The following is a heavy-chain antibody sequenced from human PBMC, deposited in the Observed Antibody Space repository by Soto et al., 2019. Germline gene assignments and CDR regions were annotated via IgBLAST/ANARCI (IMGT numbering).Heavy chain of an antibody. J-gene: IGHJ4*02. Sequence: GGSPRLSCAAPGFPFHTYTLPWVRQAPGRGLDWVESISLISNYIYYINSVKGRFTISKDNAKNSLYLQMNSLRAEDTAVYYCRREEYDSWGQGTLVTVSS. CDR2: ISLISNYI. D-gene: IGHD1-26*01. CDR3: RREEYDS. V-gene: IGHV3-21*01. CDR1: GFPFHTYT.